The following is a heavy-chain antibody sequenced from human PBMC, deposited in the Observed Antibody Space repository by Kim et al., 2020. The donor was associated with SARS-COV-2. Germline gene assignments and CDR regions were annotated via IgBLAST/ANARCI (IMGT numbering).Heavy chain of an antibody. CDR3: ARVSGYYDFWSGYSRFNWFDP. J-gene: IGHJ5*02. Sequence: APVKVSCKASGYTFTSYGISWVRQAPGQGLEWMGWISAYNGNTNYAQKLQGRVTMTTDTSTSTAYMELRSLRSDDTAVYYCARVSGYYDFWSGYSRFNWFDPWGQGTLVTVSS. V-gene: IGHV1-18*04. D-gene: IGHD3-3*01. CDR2: ISAYNGNT. CDR1: GYTFTSYG.